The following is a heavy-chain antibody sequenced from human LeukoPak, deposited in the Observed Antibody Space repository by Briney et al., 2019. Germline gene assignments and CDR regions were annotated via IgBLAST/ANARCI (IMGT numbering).Heavy chain of an antibody. J-gene: IGHJ5*02. CDR1: GFTFSSYG. Sequence: GGSLRLSCAASGFTFSSYGMHWVRQAPGKGLEGVAFIRYDGSNKYYADSVKGRFTISRDNSKNTLYLQMNSLRAEDTAVYYCAKPQGSGSYRWFDPWGQGTLVTVSS. D-gene: IGHD3-10*01. V-gene: IGHV3-30*02. CDR2: IRYDGSNK. CDR3: AKPQGSGSYRWFDP.